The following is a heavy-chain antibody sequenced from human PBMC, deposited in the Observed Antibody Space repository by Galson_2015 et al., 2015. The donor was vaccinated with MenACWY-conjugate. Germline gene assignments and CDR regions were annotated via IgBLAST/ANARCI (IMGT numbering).Heavy chain of an antibody. J-gene: IGHJ6*02. Sequence: CAISGDSVSSNSAAWTWIRQSPSRGLERLGRTYYRARWYNDYAVSVKSRITINPDTSKNQFSLQLNSVTPGDTAVYYCARGASLAEAGYYYYGLDVWGQGTPVTVSS. D-gene: IGHD6-13*01. CDR3: ARGASLAEAGYYYYGLDV. CDR1: GDSVSSNSAA. V-gene: IGHV6-1*01. CDR2: TYYRARWYN.